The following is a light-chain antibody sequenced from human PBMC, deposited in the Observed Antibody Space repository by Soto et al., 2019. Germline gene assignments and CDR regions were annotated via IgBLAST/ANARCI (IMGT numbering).Light chain of an antibody. CDR2: AAS. V-gene: IGKV1-39*01. CDR3: QHYNSYSEA. J-gene: IGKJ1*01. CDR1: QSISSY. Sequence: DSQMTQSPSSLSASVGDRVTITCRASQSISSYLNWYQQKPGKAPKXXIDAASSLQRGVPSRVSGSGSGTEFTLTISSLQPDDFATYYCQHYNSYSEAFGQGTKVDI.